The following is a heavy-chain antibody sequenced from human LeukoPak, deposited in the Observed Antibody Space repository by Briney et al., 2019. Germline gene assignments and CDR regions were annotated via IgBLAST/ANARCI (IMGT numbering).Heavy chain of an antibody. CDR3: AKNDGGVTGHFDY. J-gene: IGHJ4*02. CDR2: ISYDGSNK. Sequence: GGSLRLSCAASGFTFSSYAMHWVRQAPGKGLEWVAVISYDGSNKYYAESVKGRFTISRDNSKNTLYLQMNSLRVEDTAVYYCAKNDGGVTGHFDYWGQGTLVTVSS. V-gene: IGHV3-30-3*02. D-gene: IGHD3-9*01. CDR1: GFTFSSYA.